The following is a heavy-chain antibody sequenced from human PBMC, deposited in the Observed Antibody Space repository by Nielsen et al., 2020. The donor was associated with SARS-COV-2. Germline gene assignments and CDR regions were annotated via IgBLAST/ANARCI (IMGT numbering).Heavy chain of an antibody. CDR3: ARYSTGWFSGLYWFDP. Sequence: ASVKVSCKASGYTFTNYGISWVRQAPGQGLEWLGWISGHNGDTYYAQKVQDRLTLTADSSTSTAFLELTSQTSDDTAVYYCARYSTGWFSGLYWFDPWGQVTLVTVST. J-gene: IGHJ5*02. V-gene: IGHV1-18*04. CDR1: GYTFTNYG. D-gene: IGHD2-2*01. CDR2: ISGHNGDT.